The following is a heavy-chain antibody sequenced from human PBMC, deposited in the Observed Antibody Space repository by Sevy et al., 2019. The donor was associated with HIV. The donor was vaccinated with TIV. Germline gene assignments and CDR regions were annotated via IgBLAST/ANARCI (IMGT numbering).Heavy chain of an antibody. D-gene: IGHD3-22*01. J-gene: IGHJ3*02. Sequence: GGSLRLSCAASGFTVSSNYMSWVRQAPGKGLEWVSVIYSCGSTYYTDSVKGRFTISRDNSKNTLYLQMNSLRAEDTAVYYCARWGRYYYDSSGYPDAFDIWGQGTMVTVS. V-gene: IGHV3-66*01. CDR2: IYSCGST. CDR1: GFTVSSNY. CDR3: ARWGRYYYDSSGYPDAFDI.